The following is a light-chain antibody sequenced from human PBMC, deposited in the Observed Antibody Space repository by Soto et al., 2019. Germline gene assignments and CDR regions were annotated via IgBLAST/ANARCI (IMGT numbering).Light chain of an antibody. CDR2: DAS. CDR3: QQFNSYPIT. Sequence: AIQLTQSPSSLSASVGDRVTITCRASQGISSALAWYQQKPGKAPKLLIYDASSLESGVPSRFSGSGSGPEFTLTISSLQPEDFAAYYCQQFNSYPITFGQGTRLEIK. V-gene: IGKV1-13*02. CDR1: QGISSA. J-gene: IGKJ5*01.